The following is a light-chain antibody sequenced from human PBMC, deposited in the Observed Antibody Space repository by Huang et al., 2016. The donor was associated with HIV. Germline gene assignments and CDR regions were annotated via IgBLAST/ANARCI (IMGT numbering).Light chain of an antibody. CDR1: QSITKY. CDR3: QQSYSAPYT. Sequence: DIQMTQSPSSLSASVGDRVTITCLASQSITKYLNWYQQKPGKAPKLLIYAASSLQSGVPSRFSGSGSGTDFSLTISSLQPEDFATFYCQQSYSAPYTFGPGTTVDIK. J-gene: IGKJ3*01. V-gene: IGKV1-39*01. CDR2: AAS.